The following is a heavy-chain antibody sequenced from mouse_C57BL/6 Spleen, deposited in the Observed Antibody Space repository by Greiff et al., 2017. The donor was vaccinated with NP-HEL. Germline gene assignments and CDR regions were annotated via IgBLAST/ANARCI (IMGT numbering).Heavy chain of an antibody. J-gene: IGHJ4*01. CDR2: INPSSGYT. V-gene: IGHV1-7*01. Sequence: QVQLKQSGAELAKPGASVKLSCKASGYTFTSYWMHWVKQRPGQGLEWIGYINPSSGYTKYNQKFKDKATLTADKSSSTAYMQLSSLTYEDSAVYYCARNPLGSSYAMDYWGQGTSVTVSS. CDR1: GYTFTSYW. CDR3: ARNPLGSSYAMDY. D-gene: IGHD1-1*01.